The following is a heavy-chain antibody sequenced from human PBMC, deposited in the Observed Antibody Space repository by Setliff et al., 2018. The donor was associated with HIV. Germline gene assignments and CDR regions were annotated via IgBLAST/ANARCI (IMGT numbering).Heavy chain of an antibody. D-gene: IGHD3-10*01. CDR2: IYYSGST. J-gene: IGHJ6*03. Sequence: SETPSLTCTVSGGSISSHYWSWIRQPPGKGLEWIGYIYYSGSTNYNPSLKSRVTISVDTSKNQFSLKLSSVTAADTAVYYCARDGPLEGSYRYYYYYIDVWGNGTTVTVSS. CDR1: GGSISSHY. V-gene: IGHV4-59*11. CDR3: ARDGPLEGSYRYYYYYIDV.